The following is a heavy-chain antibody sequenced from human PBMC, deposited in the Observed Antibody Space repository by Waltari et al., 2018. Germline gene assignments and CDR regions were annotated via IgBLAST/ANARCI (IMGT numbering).Heavy chain of an antibody. CDR1: GFSLSLFG. V-gene: IGHV3-30*02. J-gene: IGHJ5*02. CDR3: AKDAFGNTYLDH. CDR2: ASLDGSTT. D-gene: IGHD3-10*01. Sequence: QVQLVESGGAVVQPGVSLRLSCAASGFSLSLFGMHWVRQAPGKGLEWVALASLDGSTTYYADSVRGRFTISRDNSKNTLYLDINTLRVDDTAIYYCAKDAFGNTYLDHWGQGTLVTVSS.